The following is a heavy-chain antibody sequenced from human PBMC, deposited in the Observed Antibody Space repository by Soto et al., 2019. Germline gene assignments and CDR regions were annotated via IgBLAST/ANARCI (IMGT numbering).Heavy chain of an antibody. V-gene: IGHV4-61*01. D-gene: IGHD7-27*01. CDR2: IYYSGST. J-gene: IGHJ4*02. Sequence: QVQLQESGPGLVKPSETLSLTCTVSGGSVSSGSYYWSWIRQPPGKGLEWIGYIYYSGSTNYNPSLKSRDTISVDTSKNQFSLKLSSVTAADTAVYYCARGNWGSSGDYWGQGTLVTVSS. CDR1: GGSVSSGSYY. CDR3: ARGNWGSSGDY.